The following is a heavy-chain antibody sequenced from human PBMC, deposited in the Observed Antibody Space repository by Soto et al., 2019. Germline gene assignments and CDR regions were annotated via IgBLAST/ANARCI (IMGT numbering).Heavy chain of an antibody. J-gene: IGHJ4*02. Sequence: QVKLVQSGAEEKKPGASVKVSCKASGYTFTSYAMHWVRQAPGQRLEWMGWINAGNGNTKYSQKFQGRVTITRDTSASTAYMELRSLRSEDTAVYYCARAPGGSSSFVDYWGQGTLVTVSS. CDR3: ARAPGGSSSFVDY. D-gene: IGHD6-6*01. CDR1: GYTFTSYA. V-gene: IGHV1-3*05. CDR2: INAGNGNT.